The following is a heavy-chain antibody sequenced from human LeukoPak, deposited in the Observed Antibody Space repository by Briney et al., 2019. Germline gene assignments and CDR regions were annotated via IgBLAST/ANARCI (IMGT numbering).Heavy chain of an antibody. V-gene: IGHV3-48*03. D-gene: IGHD1-26*01. Sequence: PGGSLRLSCVVSGFSFSDYEMAWVREAPGVGLEWISYISNSGDIRRYADAVKGRFAISRDNAKNSVSLQMNSLRADDTGLYFCAGGPQYSGSYGDWGQGTLVTVSS. CDR1: GFSFSDYE. CDR2: ISNSGDIR. CDR3: AGGPQYSGSYGD. J-gene: IGHJ4*02.